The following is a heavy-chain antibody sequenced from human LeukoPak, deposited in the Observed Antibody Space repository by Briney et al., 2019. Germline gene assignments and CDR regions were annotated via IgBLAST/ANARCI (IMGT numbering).Heavy chain of an antibody. CDR2: IIPILGIA. V-gene: IGHV1-69*04. Sequence: SVKVSCKASGGTFSSYAISWVRQAPGQGLEWIGRIIPILGIANYAQEFQGRVTITADKSTSTAYMELSSLRSEDTAVYYCARSWARLYYFDYWGQGTLVTVSS. CDR1: GGTFSSYA. D-gene: IGHD2/OR15-2a*01. J-gene: IGHJ4*02. CDR3: ARSWARLYYFDY.